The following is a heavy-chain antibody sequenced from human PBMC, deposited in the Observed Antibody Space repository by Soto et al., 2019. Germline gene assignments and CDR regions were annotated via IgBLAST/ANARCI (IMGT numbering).Heavy chain of an antibody. CDR3: ARVENGYNLEYYFDY. CDR1: GGSISSGDYY. D-gene: IGHD5-12*01. Sequence: PSETLSLTCTVSGGSISSGDYYWSWIRQPPGKGLEWIGYIYYSGSTYYNPSLKSRVTISVDTSKNQFSLKLSSVTAADTAVYYCARVENGYNLEYYFDYWGQGTLVTVSS. J-gene: IGHJ4*02. CDR2: IYYSGST. V-gene: IGHV4-30-4*01.